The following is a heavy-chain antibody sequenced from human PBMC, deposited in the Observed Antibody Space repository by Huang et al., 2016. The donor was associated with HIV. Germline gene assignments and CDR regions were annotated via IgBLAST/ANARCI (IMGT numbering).Heavy chain of an antibody. CDR2: VNPNNGAT. D-gene: IGHD5-12*01. Sequence: QVQLVQSGAEVKKPGASVKVSCKPSGYAFADYFIHWVRQAPGPGLEWMAWVNPNNGATNYDQKFLGRLTVTGDTSMRTAYMELSGLTSDDTAKYYCTRDGVAPDEEFDYWGQGTVIIVSS. J-gene: IGHJ4*02. V-gene: IGHV1-2*02. CDR3: TRDGVAPDEEFDY. CDR1: GYAFADYF.